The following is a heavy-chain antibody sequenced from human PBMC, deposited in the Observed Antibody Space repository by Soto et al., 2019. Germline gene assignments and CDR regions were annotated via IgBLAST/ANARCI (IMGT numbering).Heavy chain of an antibody. CDR2: IYWDDDK. CDR1: GFSLITSGVG. D-gene: IGHD3-10*01. CDR3: KRARGWFGDAKRTFDY. J-gene: IGHJ4*02. Sequence: QITLKESGPTLVKPTQTLTLTCTFSGFSLITSGVGVGWIRQPPGKALEWLAVIYWDDDKRYSPSLKSRLTITTDTSKNQLVLTMTNMDPMDTATYHCKRARGWFGDAKRTFDYWRQGILDTVSS. V-gene: IGHV2-5*02.